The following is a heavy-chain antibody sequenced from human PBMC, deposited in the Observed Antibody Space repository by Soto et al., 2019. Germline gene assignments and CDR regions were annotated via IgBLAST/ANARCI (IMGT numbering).Heavy chain of an antibody. CDR3: APHVSCSGGSCQYDAFAI. V-gene: IGHV3-23*01. D-gene: IGHD2-15*01. CDR1: EFTVSGHA. CDR2: ITADGGT. Sequence: EVQVLESGGGLVQPGGSLRLSCEGSEFTVSGHAMTWISQAPGKGPEWVSTITADGGTYYADSVKGRFAMSRDTSENTLYLQMNSLGAEDTAAYYCAPHVSCSGGSCQYDAFAIRGQGTMVTVSS. J-gene: IGHJ3*02.